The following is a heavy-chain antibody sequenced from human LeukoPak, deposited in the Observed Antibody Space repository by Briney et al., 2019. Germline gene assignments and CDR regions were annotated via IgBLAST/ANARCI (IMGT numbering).Heavy chain of an antibody. CDR1: EFTFSYYP. CDR2: ISYDGSNK. J-gene: IGHJ4*02. D-gene: IGHD3-16*02. CDR3: ARDGALRLGELSLSYFDY. Sequence: GGSLRLSCSASEFTFSYYPIHWVRQAPGKGLEWVAVISYDGSNKYYADSVKGRFTISRDNSKNTLYLQMNSLRPEDTAVYYCARDGALRLGELSLSYFDYWGQGTLVTVSS. V-gene: IGHV3-30*04.